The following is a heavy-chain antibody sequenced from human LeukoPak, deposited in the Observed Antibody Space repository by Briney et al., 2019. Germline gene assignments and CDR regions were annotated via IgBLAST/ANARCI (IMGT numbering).Heavy chain of an antibody. Sequence: GGSLRLSCAASGFTFSSYWMHWVRQAPGKGLVWVSRINTDGSSTSYADSVKGRFTISRDNDKNTLYLQMNSLRAEDTAVYYCARDWQDCSSTSCTSDWGQGTLVTVSS. CDR1: GFTFSSYW. D-gene: IGHD2-2*01. CDR2: INTDGSST. J-gene: IGHJ4*02. CDR3: ARDWQDCSSTSCTSD. V-gene: IGHV3-74*01.